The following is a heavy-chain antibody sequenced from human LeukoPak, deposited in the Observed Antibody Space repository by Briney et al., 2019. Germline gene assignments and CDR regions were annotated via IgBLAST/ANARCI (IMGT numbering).Heavy chain of an antibody. J-gene: IGHJ4*02. Sequence: ASVKVSCKASGYTFTSYYMHWVRQAPGQGLEWMGIINTSGGSTSYAQKFQGRVTMTRDTSTSTVYMELSSLRSEDTAVYYCARAISPSLGYCSSTSCYYFDYWGQGTLVTVSS. CDR2: INTSGGST. CDR3: ARAISPSLGYCSSTSCYYFDY. V-gene: IGHV1-46*01. CDR1: GYTFTSYY. D-gene: IGHD2-2*01.